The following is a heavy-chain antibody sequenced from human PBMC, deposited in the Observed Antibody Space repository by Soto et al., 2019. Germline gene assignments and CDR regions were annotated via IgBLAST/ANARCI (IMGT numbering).Heavy chain of an antibody. Sequence: PGESLKISCKGSGYSFTSYWIGWVRQMPGKGLEWMGIIYPGDSDTRYNPSFQGQVTISADKSISTAYLQWSSLKASDTAMYYCAILHDSSGYSGPDAFDIWGQGTMVTVSS. CDR3: AILHDSSGYSGPDAFDI. CDR2: IYPGDSDT. J-gene: IGHJ3*02. D-gene: IGHD3-22*01. CDR1: GYSFTSYW. V-gene: IGHV5-51*01.